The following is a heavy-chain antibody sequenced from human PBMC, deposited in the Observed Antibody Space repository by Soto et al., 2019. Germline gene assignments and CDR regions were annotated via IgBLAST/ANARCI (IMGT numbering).Heavy chain of an antibody. CDR2: ISAYNGNT. CDR1: GYSFTSYG. J-gene: IGHJ4*02. CDR3: ARQRFWWELLPTDY. V-gene: IGHV1-18*01. Sequence: QVQLVQSGAEVKKPGASVKVSCKASGYSFTSYGISWVRQAPGQRLEWMGWISAYNGNTNYGQKLQGRVTMTTDTSTSTAYMELRSLRSDDTAVYYCARQRFWWELLPTDYWGQGTLVTVSS. D-gene: IGHD1-26*01.